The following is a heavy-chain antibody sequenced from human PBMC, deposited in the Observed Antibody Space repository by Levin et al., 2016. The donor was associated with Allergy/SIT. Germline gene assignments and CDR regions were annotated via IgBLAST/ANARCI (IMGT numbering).Heavy chain of an antibody. V-gene: IGHV3-23*01. CDR3: ARRPPVTIYWYFDL. Sequence: GESLKISCAASGFTFNNYAMNWVRQAPGKGLEWVSTISGPGVSTYYADSVKGRFTISRDSSKNTLYLQMNNLRAEDTAVYYCARRPPVTIYWYFDLWGRGTLVTVSS. CDR1: GFTFNNYA. D-gene: IGHD4-17*01. J-gene: IGHJ2*01. CDR2: ISGPGVST.